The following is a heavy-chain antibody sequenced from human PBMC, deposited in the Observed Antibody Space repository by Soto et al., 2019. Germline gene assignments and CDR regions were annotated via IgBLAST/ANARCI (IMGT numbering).Heavy chain of an antibody. Sequence: ETLSLTCTVSGGSISSYYWSWIRQPPGKGLEWIGYIYYSGSTNYNPSLKSRVTISVDTSKNQFSLKLSSVTAADTAVYYCARAYSSGLINYWGQGTLVTVSS. CDR2: IYYSGST. J-gene: IGHJ4*02. CDR3: ARAYSSGLINY. CDR1: GGSISSYY. V-gene: IGHV4-59*08. D-gene: IGHD6-19*01.